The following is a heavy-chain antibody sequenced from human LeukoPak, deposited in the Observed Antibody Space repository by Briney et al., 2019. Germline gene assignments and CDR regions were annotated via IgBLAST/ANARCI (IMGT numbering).Heavy chain of an antibody. J-gene: IGHJ4*02. CDR3: ARETAHCGGDCFDY. Sequence: GGSLRLSCAGSGFRFSTYEFNWVRQAPGKGLEWVAYIGVGGNSIYYADSVRGRFTTSRDNAQNSLYLEMNSLRVEDTALYYCARETAHCGGDCFDYWGQGTLVTVSS. CDR1: GFRFSTYE. V-gene: IGHV3-48*03. D-gene: IGHD2-21*01. CDR2: IGVGGNSI.